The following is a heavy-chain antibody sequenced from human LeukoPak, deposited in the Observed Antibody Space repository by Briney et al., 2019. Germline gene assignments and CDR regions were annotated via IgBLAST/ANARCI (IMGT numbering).Heavy chain of an antibody. CDR1: DGSITKNY. V-gene: IGHV4-59*01. CDR3: AREGAYYDDSGYPHLHYMDV. J-gene: IGHJ6*03. CDR2: IYNSGST. D-gene: IGHD3-22*01. Sequence: SETLSLTCTVSDGSITKNYWSWIRQPPGKGLEWIGYIYNSGSTNYNPSLKSRVTISMDSSKNQVSLQLTSVTAADTAVYYCAREGAYYDDSGYPHLHYMDVWGKGTTVTVSS.